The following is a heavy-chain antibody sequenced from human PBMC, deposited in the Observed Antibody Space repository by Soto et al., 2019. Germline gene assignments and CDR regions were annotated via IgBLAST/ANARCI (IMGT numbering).Heavy chain of an antibody. D-gene: IGHD2-15*01. Sequence: PXVGLRLSCADWGLRFTTYIKAWVRQATGKGLEWISYISGSGGTIHYADSVKGRFTISRDNAKSSVFLQMNGLRDEDTAVYYCVRVKGTLLAEAYFDSWARRALVIVPS. J-gene: IGHJ4*02. CDR2: ISGSGGTI. V-gene: IGHV3-48*02. CDR3: VRVKGTLLAEAYFDS. CDR1: GLRFTTYI.